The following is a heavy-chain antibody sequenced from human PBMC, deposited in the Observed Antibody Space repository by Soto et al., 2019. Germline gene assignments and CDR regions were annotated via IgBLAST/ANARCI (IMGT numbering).Heavy chain of an antibody. CDR1: GFTFDDYA. J-gene: IGHJ4*02. Sequence: EVQLVESGGGLVQPGRSLRLSCAASGFTFDDYAMHWVRQAPGKGLEWVSGISWNSGSIGYADSVKGRFTISRDNAKNSLYLKMNSLRAEDTALYYCAKVAESAALDCWGQGTLVTVSS. CDR2: ISWNSGSI. D-gene: IGHD6-6*01. CDR3: AKVAESAALDC. V-gene: IGHV3-9*01.